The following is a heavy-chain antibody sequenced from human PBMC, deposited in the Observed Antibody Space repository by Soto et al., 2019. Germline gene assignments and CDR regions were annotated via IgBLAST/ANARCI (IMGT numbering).Heavy chain of an antibody. V-gene: IGHV3-7*01. CDR3: ARDAKIRWLSNGFFDY. J-gene: IGHJ4*02. CDR2: IKQDGSEK. CDR1: GFTFSSYW. Sequence: PGGSLRLSCAASGFTFSSYWMSWVRQAPGKGLEWVANIKQDGSEKYYVDSVKGRFTISRDNAKNSLYLQMNSLRAEDTAVYYCARDAKIRWLSNGFFDYWGQGTLVPVSP. D-gene: IGHD2-21*01.